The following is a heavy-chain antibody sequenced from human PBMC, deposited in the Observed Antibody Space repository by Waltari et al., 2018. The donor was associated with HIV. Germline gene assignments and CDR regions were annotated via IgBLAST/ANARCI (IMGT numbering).Heavy chain of an antibody. CDR3: AREFRTMLRGVIFAFDI. D-gene: IGHD3-10*01. CDR2: INWNGDST. J-gene: IGHJ3*02. CDR1: GLTFGDYG. Sequence: EVQLVESGGGVVRPGGSLRLSCEASGLTFGDYGSSCLRQGPGKGLEWVSGINWNGDSTDYADSVKGRFTISRDNAKNSLYLQMNSLRAEDTALYYCAREFRTMLRGVIFAFDIWGQGTMVTVSS. V-gene: IGHV3-20*04.